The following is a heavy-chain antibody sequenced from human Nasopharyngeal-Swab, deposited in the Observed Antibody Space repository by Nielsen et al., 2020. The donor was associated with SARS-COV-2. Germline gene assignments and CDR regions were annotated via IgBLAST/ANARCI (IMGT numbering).Heavy chain of an antibody. CDR1: GFTFSTYW. D-gene: IGHD3-3*01. CDR2: IKKDGSEN. J-gene: IGHJ4*02. V-gene: IGHV3-7*02. Sequence: GGSLRLSCAASGFTFSTYWMSWVRQAPGKGLECVARIKKDGSENYYVDSVKGRFTISRDNAKNSLYLHMNSLRAEDTAVYYCATRRSLDNWGQGTLVTVSS. CDR3: ATRRSLDN.